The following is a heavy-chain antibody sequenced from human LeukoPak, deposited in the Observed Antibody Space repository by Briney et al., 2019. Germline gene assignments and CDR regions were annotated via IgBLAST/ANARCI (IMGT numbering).Heavy chain of an antibody. J-gene: IGHJ6*03. D-gene: IGHD4-17*01. CDR1: GFTFSSYS. CDR3: ARDREECGSYGDYVCYYYMDV. CDR2: ISSSSSTI. Sequence: GGSLRLSCAASGFTFSSYSMNWVRQAPGKGLKWVSYISSSSSTIYYADSVKGRFTISRDNAKNSLYLQMNSLRAEDTAVYYCARDREECGSYGDYVCYYYMDVWGKGTTVTVSS. V-gene: IGHV3-48*01.